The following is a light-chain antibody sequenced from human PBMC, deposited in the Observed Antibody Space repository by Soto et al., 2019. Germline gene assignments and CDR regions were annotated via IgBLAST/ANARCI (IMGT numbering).Light chain of an antibody. CDR3: QQYENLPT. J-gene: IGKJ5*01. CDR1: QSISSY. V-gene: IGKV1-33*01. Sequence: DIQMTQSPSSLSASVGDRVTLTCRASQSISSYLNWYQQKPGRAPKLLIYDASNLEAGVPSRFRGSGSGTDFTFTISRLQPEDIATYYCQQYENLPTFGRGTRLEIK. CDR2: DAS.